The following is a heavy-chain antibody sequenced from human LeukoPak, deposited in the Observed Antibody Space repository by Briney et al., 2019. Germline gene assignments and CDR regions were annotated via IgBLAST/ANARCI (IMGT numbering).Heavy chain of an antibody. CDR2: IYYSGSI. V-gene: IGHV4-39*01. D-gene: IGHD6-13*01. CDR1: GGSISSSSYY. Sequence: PSETLSLTCTVSGGSISSSSYYWGWIRQPPGKGLEWIGSIYYSGSIYYNPSLKSRVTISVDTSKNQFSLKLSSVTAADTAVYYCASSGIAADDYWGQGTLVTVSS. J-gene: IGHJ4*02. CDR3: ASSGIAADDY.